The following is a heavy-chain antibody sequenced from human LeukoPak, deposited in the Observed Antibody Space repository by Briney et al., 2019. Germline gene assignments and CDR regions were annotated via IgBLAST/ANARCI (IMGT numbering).Heavy chain of an antibody. CDR3: AKDSTNYPDYARPDV. V-gene: IGHV3-30*02. D-gene: IGHD4-17*01. CDR2: IRYDGTNK. CDR1: GFTFSIYG. Sequence: PGGSLRLSCAASGFTFSIYGMHWVRQAPGKGLEGVAFIRYDGTNKYYADSVKGQFTISRDNSKNTLFLQMNSLRPEDTAVYYCAKDSTNYPDYARPDVWGQGALVTVSP. J-gene: IGHJ4*02.